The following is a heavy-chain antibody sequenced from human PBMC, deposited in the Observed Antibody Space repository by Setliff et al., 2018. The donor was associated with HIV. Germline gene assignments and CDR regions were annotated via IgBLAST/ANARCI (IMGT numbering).Heavy chain of an antibody. CDR2: IYYNGIT. D-gene: IGHD3-16*02. J-gene: IGHJ3*02. V-gene: IGHV4-59*12. Sequence: SETLSLTCAVSGGSMSSYYWSWIRQTPGKGLEWIGNIYYNGITHYNPSLKSRLSISIDTSKNQFYLQLNSVTAADTSVFYCAREIVRVALDIWGPGTAVTVSS. CDR1: GGSMSSYY. CDR3: AREIVRVALDI.